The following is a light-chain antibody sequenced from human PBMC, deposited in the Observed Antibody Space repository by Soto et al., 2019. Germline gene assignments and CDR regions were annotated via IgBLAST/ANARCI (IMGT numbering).Light chain of an antibody. CDR1: QSISSW. CDR3: QQRSGWYT. CDR2: KAS. V-gene: IGKV1-5*03. Sequence: DIQMTQSPSTLSASVGDRVTITCRASQSISSWLAWYQQKPGKAPKLLIYKASSLESGVPSRFSGSGSGTEFTLTISSLQPDDFATYYRQQRSGWYTFGQGTRLEIK. J-gene: IGKJ5*01.